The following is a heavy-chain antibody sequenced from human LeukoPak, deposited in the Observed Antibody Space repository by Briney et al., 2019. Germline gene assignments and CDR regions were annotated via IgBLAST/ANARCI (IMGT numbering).Heavy chain of an antibody. J-gene: IGHJ6*03. Sequence: PSETLSLTCAVYGGSFSGYYWSWIRQPPGKGLEWIGEINHSGSTNYNPPLKSRVTISVDTSKNQFSLKLSSVTAADTAVYYCARGLVVPAAMLSYYYYMDVWGKGTTATVSS. CDR2: INHSGST. V-gene: IGHV4-34*01. D-gene: IGHD2-2*01. CDR3: ARGLVVPAAMLSYYYYMDV. CDR1: GGSFSGYY.